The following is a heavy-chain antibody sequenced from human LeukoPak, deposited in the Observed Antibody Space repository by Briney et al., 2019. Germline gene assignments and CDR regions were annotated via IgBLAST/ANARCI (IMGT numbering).Heavy chain of an antibody. CDR2: ST. CDR1: RGSISSSSYY. J-gene: IGHJ5*02. CDR3: ARHPYYYDSSGYYNWFDP. D-gene: IGHD3-22*01. Sequence: SETLSLTCTVSRGSISSSSYYWGWIHQPPGKGLEWIGSSTYYNPSLKSRVTISVDTSKNQFSLKLSSVTAADTAVYYCARHPYYYDSSGYYNWFDPWGQGTLVTVSS. V-gene: IGHV4-39*01.